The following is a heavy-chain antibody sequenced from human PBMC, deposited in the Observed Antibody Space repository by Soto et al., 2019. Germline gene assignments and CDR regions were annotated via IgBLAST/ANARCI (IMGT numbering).Heavy chain of an antibody. V-gene: IGHV3-33*01. Sequence: GGSLRLSCAASGFTFSSYGMHWVRQAPGKGLEWVAVIWYDGSNKYYADSVKGRFTISRDNSKNTLYLQMNSLRAEDTAVYYCARAGSLVVAATGPLDYWGQGTLVTVSS. J-gene: IGHJ4*02. CDR3: ARAGSLVVAATGPLDY. CDR2: IWYDGSNK. D-gene: IGHD2-15*01. CDR1: GFTFSSYG.